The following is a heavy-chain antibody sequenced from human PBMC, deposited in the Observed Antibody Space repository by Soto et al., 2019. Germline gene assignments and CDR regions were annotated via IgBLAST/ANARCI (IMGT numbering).Heavy chain of an antibody. Sequence: QVQLVESGGGVVQPGRSLRLSCAASGFTFSSYGMHWVRQAPGKGLEWVAVISYDGSNKYYADSVKGRFTISRDNSKNTLYLQMNSLRAEDTAVYYCVAYDSSGYHKGLDAFDTWGQGTMVTVSS. CDR1: GFTFSSYG. D-gene: IGHD3-22*01. CDR3: VAYDSSGYHKGLDAFDT. J-gene: IGHJ3*02. CDR2: ISYDGSNK. V-gene: IGHV3-30*03.